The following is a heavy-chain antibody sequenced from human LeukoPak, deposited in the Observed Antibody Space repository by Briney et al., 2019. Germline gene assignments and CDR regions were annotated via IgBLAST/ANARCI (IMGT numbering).Heavy chain of an antibody. CDR3: AKDGGYKIQDYGGNSGGGDFDY. Sequence: GGSLRLSCAASGFTLDDYAMHWVRQAPGKGLEWVSGISWNSGSIGYADSVKGRFTISRDNSKNTLYLQMNSLRAEDTAVYYCAKDGGYKIQDYGGNSGGGDFDYWGQGTLVTVSS. CDR1: GFTLDDYA. J-gene: IGHJ4*02. D-gene: IGHD4-23*01. V-gene: IGHV3-9*01. CDR2: ISWNSGSI.